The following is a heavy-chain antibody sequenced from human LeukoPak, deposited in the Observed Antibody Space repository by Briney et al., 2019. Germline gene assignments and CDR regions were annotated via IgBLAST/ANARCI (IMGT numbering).Heavy chain of an antibody. CDR2: IYYSGGT. CDR3: ARSSGYGGCEDY. V-gene: IGHV4-59*01. CDR1: GGSISLYY. Sequence: SGTLSLTCTVSGGSISLYYWSWIRQPPGKGLEWIGYIYYSGGTNYNPSLKSRVTISVDTSKNQFSLKLTSVTAADTAVYYCARSSGYGGCEDYWGQGTLVTVSS. J-gene: IGHJ4*02. D-gene: IGHD5-12*01.